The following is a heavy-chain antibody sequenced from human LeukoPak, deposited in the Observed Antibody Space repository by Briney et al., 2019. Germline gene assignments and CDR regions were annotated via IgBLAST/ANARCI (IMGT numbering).Heavy chain of an antibody. Sequence: PSETLSPTCTVSGGSIGSSSYYWGWIRQPPGKGLEWIGSIYYSGSTYYNPSLKSRVTISVDTSKNQFSLKLSSVTAADTAVYYCARPEVGATRGLDYWGQGTLVTVSS. J-gene: IGHJ4*02. V-gene: IGHV4-39*01. D-gene: IGHD1-26*01. CDR2: IYYSGST. CDR1: GGSIGSSSYY. CDR3: ARPEVGATRGLDY.